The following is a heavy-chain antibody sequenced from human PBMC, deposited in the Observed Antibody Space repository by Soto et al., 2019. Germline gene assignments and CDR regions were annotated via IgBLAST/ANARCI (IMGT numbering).Heavy chain of an antibody. D-gene: IGHD3-3*01. CDR1: GFTFSSYE. V-gene: IGHV3-48*03. Sequence: EVQLVESGGGLVQPGGSLRLSCAASGFTFSSYEMNWVRQAPGKGLEWVSYISSSGSTIYYADSVKGRFTISRDNAKNSLYLQMNRLRDEDTAVYYCARDQGEDFWSGYYTGSFDYWGQGTLVTVSS. CDR2: ISSSGSTI. CDR3: ARDQGEDFWSGYYTGSFDY. J-gene: IGHJ4*02.